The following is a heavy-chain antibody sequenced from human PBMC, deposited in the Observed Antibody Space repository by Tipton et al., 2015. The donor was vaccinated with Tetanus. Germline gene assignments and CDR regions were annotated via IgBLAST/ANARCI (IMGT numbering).Heavy chain of an antibody. CDR1: GDSVNSGRYY. Sequence: TLSLTCTVSGDSVNSGRYYWTWIRQSPGKGLEWLGYIYNSGATVYHPSLKSRVTISLHTPEKQFSLRLSSVTVADTAVYFCARERDHYDTRGLFLDAFDIWGQGTTVTVSS. CDR2: IYNSGAT. J-gene: IGHJ3*02. V-gene: IGHV4-61*01. D-gene: IGHD3-22*01. CDR3: ARERDHYDTRGLFLDAFDI.